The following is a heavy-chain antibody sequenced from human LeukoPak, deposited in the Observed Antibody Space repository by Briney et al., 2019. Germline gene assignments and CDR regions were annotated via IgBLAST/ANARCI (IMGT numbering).Heavy chain of an antibody. CDR3: ARAPRGTTVTTSYFDY. Sequence: ASVKVSCKASGYTFTSYYMHWVRQAPGQGLEWMGIINPSGGSTSYAQKFQGRVTMTRDTSTSTAYMELRSLRSDDTAVYYCARAPRGTTVTTSYFDYWGQGTLVTVSS. CDR1: GYTFTSYY. CDR2: INPSGGST. J-gene: IGHJ4*02. D-gene: IGHD4-17*01. V-gene: IGHV1-46*01.